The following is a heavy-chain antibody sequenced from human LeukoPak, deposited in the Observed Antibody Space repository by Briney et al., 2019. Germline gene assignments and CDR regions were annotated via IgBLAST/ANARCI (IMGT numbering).Heavy chain of an antibody. CDR1: GLTFSSYG. J-gene: IGHJ4*02. CDR2: IGYDGSKK. D-gene: IGHD1/OR15-1a*01. CDR3: TTGTITPDY. V-gene: IGHV3-33*01. Sequence: QAGGSLRLSCAASGLTFSSYGMHWVRQAPGKGLEWVAVIGYDGSKKYYADSVKGRFTISRDNSNNTLNLQMNSLRAEDTAVYYCTTGTITPDYWGQGTLVIVSS.